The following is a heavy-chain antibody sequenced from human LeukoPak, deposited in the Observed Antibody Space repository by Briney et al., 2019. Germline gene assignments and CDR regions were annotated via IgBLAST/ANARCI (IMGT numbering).Heavy chain of an antibody. V-gene: IGHV3-48*03. D-gene: IGHD3-3*01. Sequence: PGGSLRFSCAASGSTFSSYEMNWVRQAPGKGLEWVSYISSSGSTVYYADSVKGRFTISRDNAKNSLYLQMNSLRAEDTAVYYCARSAYDFWSGGGKFGGNYYYYMDVWGKGTTVTVSS. CDR1: GSTFSSYE. CDR2: ISSSGSTV. J-gene: IGHJ6*03. CDR3: ARSAYDFWSGGGKFGGNYYYYMDV.